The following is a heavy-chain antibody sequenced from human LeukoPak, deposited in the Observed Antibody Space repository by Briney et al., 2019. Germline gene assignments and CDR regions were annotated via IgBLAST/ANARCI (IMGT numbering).Heavy chain of an antibody. J-gene: IGHJ3*02. CDR2: IYPGDSDT. CDR1: GHSFTSYW. Sequence: LGESLKISCKGSGHSFTSYWIGWVRQMPGKGLEWMGIIYPGDSDTRYSPSFQGQVTISADKSISTAYLQWSSLKASDTAMYYCARGKAYYYDSSGYPDAFDIWGQGTMVTVSS. D-gene: IGHD3-22*01. V-gene: IGHV5-51*01. CDR3: ARGKAYYYDSSGYPDAFDI.